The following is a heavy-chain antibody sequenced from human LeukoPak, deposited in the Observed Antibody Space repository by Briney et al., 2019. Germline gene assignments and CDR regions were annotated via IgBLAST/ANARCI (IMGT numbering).Heavy chain of an antibody. D-gene: IGHD1-7*01. Sequence: PSETLSLTCTVSGGSISSSSYYWGWIRQPPGKGLEWIGSIYYSGSTYYNPSLKSRVTISVDTSRNLFSLKLSSVTAADTAVYYCATLTGTTMRNWFDPWGQGTLVTVSS. V-gene: IGHV4-39*01. CDR2: IYYSGST. CDR3: ATLTGTTMRNWFDP. CDR1: GGSISSSSYY. J-gene: IGHJ5*02.